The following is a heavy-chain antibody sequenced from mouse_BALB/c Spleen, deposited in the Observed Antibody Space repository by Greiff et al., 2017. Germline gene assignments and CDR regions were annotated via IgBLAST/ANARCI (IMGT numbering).Heavy chain of an antibody. V-gene: IGHV8-12*01. Sequence: QVTLKVSGPGILQPSQTLSLTCSFSGFSLSTSGMGVSWIRQPSGKGLEWLAHIYWDDDKRYNPSLKSRLTISKDTSSNQVFLKITSVDTADTATYYCARSLLRPGNAMDDWGQGTSVTVSS. CDR3: ARSLLRPGNAMDD. D-gene: IGHD1-1*01. J-gene: IGHJ4*01. CDR2: IYWDDDK. CDR1: GFSLSTSGMG.